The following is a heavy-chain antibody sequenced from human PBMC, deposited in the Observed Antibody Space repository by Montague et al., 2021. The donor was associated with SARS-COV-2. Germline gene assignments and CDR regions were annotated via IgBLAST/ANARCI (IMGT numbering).Heavy chain of an antibody. CDR3: ANHQGITVFGVIFN. CDR2: ITDSGGST. D-gene: IGHD3-3*01. V-gene: IGHV3-23*01. CDR1: GFTFRNYA. J-gene: IGHJ4*02. Sequence: SLRLSCAASGFTFRNYAMSWVRQAPGKGLEWVSTITDSGGSTYYADSVKGRFTISRDNSKNTLYLQMSSLTAEDTAVYYCANHQGITVFGVIFNWGQGTLVTVSS.